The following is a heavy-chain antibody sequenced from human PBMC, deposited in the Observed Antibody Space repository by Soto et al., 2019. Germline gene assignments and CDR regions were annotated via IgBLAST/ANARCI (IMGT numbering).Heavy chain of an antibody. Sequence: QVQLQESGPGLVKPSETLPLTCTVSGGSISSSSYYWAWIRQPPGKGLEWIGSIYYSGSTYYNPSLKSRVTISVDTSESQVSLKLSSVTAADTAVYYCARPTMLNAGGAFAIWGQGTVVTVSS. CDR3: ARPTMLNAGGAFAI. V-gene: IGHV4-39*01. D-gene: IGHD2-8*01. CDR1: GGSISSSSYY. J-gene: IGHJ3*02. CDR2: IYYSGST.